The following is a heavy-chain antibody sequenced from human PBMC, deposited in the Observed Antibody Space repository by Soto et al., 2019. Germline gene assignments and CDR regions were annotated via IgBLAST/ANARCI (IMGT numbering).Heavy chain of an antibody. Sequence: QVQLVESGGGLVKPGGSLRLSCAASGFTFSDYYMSWIRQAPGKGLEWVSYISSSGSTIYYADSVKGRFTISRDNAKNSLNLQMNSLRAEDTAVYYCARDRYYDFWSGYYRAPDDAFDIWGQGTMVTVSS. D-gene: IGHD3-3*01. CDR3: ARDRYYDFWSGYYRAPDDAFDI. V-gene: IGHV3-11*01. CDR1: GFTFSDYY. J-gene: IGHJ3*02. CDR2: ISSSGSTI.